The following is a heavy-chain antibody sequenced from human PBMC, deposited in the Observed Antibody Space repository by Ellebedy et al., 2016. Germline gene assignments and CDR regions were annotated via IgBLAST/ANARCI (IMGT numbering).Heavy chain of an antibody. CDR3: VTKHDAAFHI. CDR2: LYSGGAT. CDR1: GFSVTSND. V-gene: IGHV3-53*01. D-gene: IGHD1-1*01. J-gene: IGHJ3*02. Sequence: GGSLRLSXVVSGFSVTSNDMSWVRQPPGKGLECVSLLYSGGATYYAKSVEGRFTITSDRSKRTLYLQMSGLGAEDTAMYYCVTKHDAAFHIWGQGTMVTVSS.